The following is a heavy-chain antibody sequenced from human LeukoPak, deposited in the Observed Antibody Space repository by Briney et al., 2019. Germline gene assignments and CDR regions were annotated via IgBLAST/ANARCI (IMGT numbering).Heavy chain of an antibody. J-gene: IGHJ4*02. V-gene: IGHV4-30-4*01. Sequence: PSETLSLTCTVSGGSISSGDYYWSWLRQPPGRGLERFGYIYYSGSTYYNPSLKSRVTISVDTSKNQFSLKLSSVTAADTAVYYCARGVLPYCGGDCQEYYFDYWGQGTLVTVSS. CDR1: GGSISSGDYY. CDR2: IYYSGST. D-gene: IGHD2-21*02. CDR3: ARGVLPYCGGDCQEYYFDY.